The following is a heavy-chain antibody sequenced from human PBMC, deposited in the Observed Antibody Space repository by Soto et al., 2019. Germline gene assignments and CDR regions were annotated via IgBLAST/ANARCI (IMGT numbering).Heavy chain of an antibody. CDR1: GYTFTGYY. CDR3: ARSISIAALPDY. Sequence: QVQLVQSGAEVKKPGASVKVSCRASGYTFTGYYIHWVRQAPGQGLELMGWINPNSGGTNYAQNLQDRVTMTRDTSITTAYLDLSRLTSDDTAVYYCARSISIAALPDYWGQGTLVTVSS. CDR2: INPNSGGT. J-gene: IGHJ4*02. V-gene: IGHV1-2*02. D-gene: IGHD6-6*01.